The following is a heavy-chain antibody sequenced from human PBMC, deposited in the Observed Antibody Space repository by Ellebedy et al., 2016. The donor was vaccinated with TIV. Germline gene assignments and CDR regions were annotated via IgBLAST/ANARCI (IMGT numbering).Heavy chain of an antibody. V-gene: IGHV3-23*01. Sequence: PGGSLRLSCAASGFTFNSYAMSWVRQAPGKGLEWVSAISRSGGSTHYADSVKGRFTISRDTSKNTLYLQMNSLRAEDTAVYYCAKSSSGWYKDFDLWGRGTLVTVSS. CDR2: ISRSGGST. CDR3: AKSSSGWYKDFDL. CDR1: GFTFNSYA. J-gene: IGHJ2*01. D-gene: IGHD6-19*01.